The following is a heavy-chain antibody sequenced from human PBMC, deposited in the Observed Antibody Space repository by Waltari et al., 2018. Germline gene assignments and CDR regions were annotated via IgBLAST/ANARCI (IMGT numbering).Heavy chain of an antibody. D-gene: IGHD3-10*01. CDR1: GFTFSSYE. CDR2: MSSSGSTI. J-gene: IGHJ3*02. CDR3: ARGGGEDAFDI. Sequence: EVQLVESGGGLVQPGGSLRLSCAASGFTFSSYEMNWVRQAPGKGLEWVSYMSSSGSTIYYADSVKGRFTISRDNAKNSLYLQMNSLRAEDTAVYYCARGGGEDAFDIWGQGTMVTVSS. V-gene: IGHV3-48*03.